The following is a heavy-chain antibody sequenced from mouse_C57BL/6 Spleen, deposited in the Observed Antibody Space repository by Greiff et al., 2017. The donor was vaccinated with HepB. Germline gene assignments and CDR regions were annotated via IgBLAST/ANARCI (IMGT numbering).Heavy chain of an antibody. CDR1: GYTFTSYW. CDR3: ARRDASYYYGSSYFDY. V-gene: IGHV1-7*01. D-gene: IGHD1-1*01. J-gene: IGHJ2*01. CDR2: INPSSGYT. Sequence: QVQLQQSGAELAKPGASVKLSCKASGYTFTSYWMHWVKQRPGQGLEWIGYINPSSGYTKYNQKFKDKATLTADKSSSTAYMQLSSLTYEDSAVYYCARRDASYYYGSSYFDYWGQGTTLTVSS.